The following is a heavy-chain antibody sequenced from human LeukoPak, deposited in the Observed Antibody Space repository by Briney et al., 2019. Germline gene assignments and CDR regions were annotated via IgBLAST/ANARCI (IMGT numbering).Heavy chain of an antibody. CDR1: GGSIDTYY. CDR3: AGGRYGGGWYDY. Sequence: KPSETLSLTCTVSGGSIDTYYWTWIRQPPGKGLEYIAYIYYTGSTDYNPSFKSRVRMSLDTSKNQFSLVLNSVTAADTAVYYCAGGRYGGGWYDYWGQGTLVTVSS. D-gene: IGHD6-19*01. J-gene: IGHJ4*02. CDR2: IYYTGST. V-gene: IGHV4-59*01.